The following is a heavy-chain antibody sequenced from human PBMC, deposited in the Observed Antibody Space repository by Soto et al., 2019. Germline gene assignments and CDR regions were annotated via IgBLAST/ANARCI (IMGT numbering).Heavy chain of an antibody. CDR3: AREDDGGDRDYYGLDV. D-gene: IGHD2-21*02. V-gene: IGHV4-30-4*08. J-gene: IGHJ6*02. CDR2: IHYTGSI. Sequence: PSETLSLTCAVPGGSISSEYFHWTWIRQSPGKGLEWIGYIHYTGSIMYNPSFKSRLTMAVDTTKNQFSLQLTSVTAADTAVYFCAREDDGGDRDYYGLDVWGQGTTVTVSS. CDR1: GGSISSEYFH.